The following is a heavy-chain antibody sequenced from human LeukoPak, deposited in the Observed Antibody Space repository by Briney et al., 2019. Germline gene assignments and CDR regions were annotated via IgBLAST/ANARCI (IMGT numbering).Heavy chain of an antibody. V-gene: IGHV4-59*01. CDR1: GGSISSYY. J-gene: IGHJ5*02. CDR2: IYYSGST. CDR3: ARDPNTAMVSNWLDP. Sequence: KPSETLSLTCTVSGGSISSYYWSWIRQPPGKGLEWIGYIYYSGSTNYNPSLKSRVTISVDTSKNQFSLKLSSVTAADTAVYYCARDPNTAMVSNWLDPWGQGTLVTVSS. D-gene: IGHD5-18*01.